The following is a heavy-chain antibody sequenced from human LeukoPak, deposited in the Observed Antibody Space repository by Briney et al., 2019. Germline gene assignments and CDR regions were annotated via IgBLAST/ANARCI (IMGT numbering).Heavy chain of an antibody. J-gene: IGHJ6*04. CDR1: GGSISSSSYY. Sequence: PSETLSLTCTVSGGSISSSSYYWGWIRQPPGKGLEWIGSIYYSGSTYYNPSLKSRVTISVDTSKNQFSLKLSSVTAADTAVYYCARSYHPPGSGSYYKPRLYYYGMDVWAKGPRSPSPQ. CDR2: IYYSGST. V-gene: IGHV4-39*01. D-gene: IGHD3-10*01. CDR3: ARSYHPPGSGSYYKPRLYYYGMDV.